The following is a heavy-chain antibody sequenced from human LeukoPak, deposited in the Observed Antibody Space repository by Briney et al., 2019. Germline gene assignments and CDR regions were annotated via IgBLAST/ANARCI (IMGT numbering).Heavy chain of an antibody. J-gene: IGHJ3*02. D-gene: IGHD1-14*01. CDR1: GFTFSSYS. CDR3: ARPSTLRNDAFDI. Sequence: GGSLRLSCAASGFTFSSYSMNWVRQAPGKGLEWVSYISTSSSTIYYADSVKGRFTISRDNAKNSLYLQMNSLRDEDTAVYYCARPSTLRNDAFDIWGQGTMVTVSS. CDR2: ISTSSSTI. V-gene: IGHV3-48*02.